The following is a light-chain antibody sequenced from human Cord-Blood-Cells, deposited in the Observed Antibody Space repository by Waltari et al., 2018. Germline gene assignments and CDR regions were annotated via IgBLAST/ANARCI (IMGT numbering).Light chain of an antibody. CDR1: QSVSSY. Sequence: VLTQSPATLSLSPGERATLSCRASQSVSSYLAWYQQKPGQAPRLLIYDAANRATGIPARFSGSGSGTDFTLTISSLEPEDFAVYYCQQRSNWPRTFGQGTKVEIK. CDR2: DAA. J-gene: IGKJ1*01. V-gene: IGKV3-11*01. CDR3: QQRSNWPRT.